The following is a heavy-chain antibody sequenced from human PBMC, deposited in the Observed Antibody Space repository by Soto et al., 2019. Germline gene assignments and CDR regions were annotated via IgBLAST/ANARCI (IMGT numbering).Heavy chain of an antibody. CDR3: AKTICDDNECDGVDY. CDR2: MNPNSGNT. Sequence: QVQLVQSGAEVKKPGASVRVSCRASGYTFTSYDINWVRQTTGQGLEWMGWMNPNSGNTGYAQKFQGRVTMTRSTSLSIAYMELNSLGSEDTAVYYWAKTICDDNECDGVDYWGQGTLVTVAS. V-gene: IGHV1-8*01. J-gene: IGHJ4*02. D-gene: IGHD3-16*01. CDR1: GYTFTSYD.